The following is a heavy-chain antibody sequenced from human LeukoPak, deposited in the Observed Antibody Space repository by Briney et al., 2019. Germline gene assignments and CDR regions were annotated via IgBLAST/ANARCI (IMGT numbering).Heavy chain of an antibody. V-gene: IGHV3-23*01. D-gene: IGHD3-3*01. CDR3: AKDTLRFLEWLFNYFDY. CDR1: GFTFSSYA. CDR2: SSGSGGSK. J-gene: IGHJ4*02. Sequence: GGSLRLSCAASGFTFSSYAMNWVRQAPGKGLEWVSGSSGSGGSKYYADSVKGRFTISRDNSNNTLYLQMNSLRAEDTAVYYCAKDTLRFLEWLFNYFDYWGQGTLVTVSS.